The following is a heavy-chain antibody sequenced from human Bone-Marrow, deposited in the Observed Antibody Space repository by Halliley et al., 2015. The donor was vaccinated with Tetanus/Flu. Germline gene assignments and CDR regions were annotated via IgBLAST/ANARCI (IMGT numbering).Heavy chain of an antibody. D-gene: IGHD1-20*01. CDR2: GST. V-gene: IGHV4-4*06. Sequence: GSTNHNPPLKSGVPFSVDTSKNQFSLKLGSGPAADTAIYYCARRGGGGYNDNVQAFDYWGQGTLVTVSS. CDR3: ARRGGGGYNDNVQAFDY. J-gene: IGHJ4*02.